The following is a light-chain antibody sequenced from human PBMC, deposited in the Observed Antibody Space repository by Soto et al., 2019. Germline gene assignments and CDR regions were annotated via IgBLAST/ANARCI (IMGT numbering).Light chain of an antibody. J-gene: IGKJ5*01. V-gene: IGKV3-20*01. CDR1: QSVSGGY. CDR3: QQYGSSPSIS. Sequence: EIVLTQSPGTLPLSPGERATLSCRASQSVSGGYLPWCQQKLGQAPRLLIYAASSRATGIPDRFSGSGSGTDFTLTISRLEPEDFAVYCCQQYGSSPSISFGQGTRLEIK. CDR2: AAS.